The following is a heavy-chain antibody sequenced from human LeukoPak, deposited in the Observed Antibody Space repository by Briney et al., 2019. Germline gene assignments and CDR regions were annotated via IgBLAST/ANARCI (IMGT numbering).Heavy chain of an antibody. CDR1: GFTFSSYA. CDR3: AKVRYDILTPFDY. D-gene: IGHD3-9*01. Sequence: GGSLRLSCAASGFTFSSYAMSWVRQAPGKGLEWVSAISGSGGGTYYADSVKGRFTISRDNSKNTLYLQMNSLRAEDTAVYYCAKVRYDILTPFDYWGQGTLVTVSS. CDR2: ISGSGGGT. V-gene: IGHV3-23*01. J-gene: IGHJ4*02.